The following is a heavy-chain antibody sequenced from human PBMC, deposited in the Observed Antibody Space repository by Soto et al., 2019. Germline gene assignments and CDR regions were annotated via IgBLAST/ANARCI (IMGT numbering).Heavy chain of an antibody. CDR2: INPNSGGT. Sequence: GASVKVSCKASGYTFTGYYMHWVRQAPGQGLEWMGWINPNSGGTNYAQKFQGWVTMTRDTSISTAYMELSRLRSDDTAVYYCATSLRGYCSSTSCYADYYYGMDVWGQGTTVTVSS. J-gene: IGHJ6*02. V-gene: IGHV1-2*04. D-gene: IGHD2-2*01. CDR3: ATSLRGYCSSTSCYADYYYGMDV. CDR1: GYTFTGYY.